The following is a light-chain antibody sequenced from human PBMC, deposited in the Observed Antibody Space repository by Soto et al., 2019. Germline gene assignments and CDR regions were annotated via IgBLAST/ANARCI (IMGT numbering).Light chain of an antibody. CDR3: QSYDSSRSGVV. V-gene: IGLV1-40*01. J-gene: IGLJ2*01. CDR1: SSNIGAGYD. Sequence: QSVLTQPPSVSGAPGQRVTISCTGSSSNIGAGYDVHWYQQLPGRAPKLLIYGNSNRPSGVPDRFSGSKSGTSASLAITGLQAEDEADYYCQSYDSSRSGVVFGGGTKVTVL. CDR2: GNS.